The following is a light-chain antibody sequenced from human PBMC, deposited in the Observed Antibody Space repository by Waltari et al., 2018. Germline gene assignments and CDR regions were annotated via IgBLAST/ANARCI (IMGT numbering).Light chain of an antibody. CDR1: QSVSSSY. CDR2: GAS. CDR3: QQYGSSIT. V-gene: IGKV3-20*01. J-gene: IGKJ3*01. Sequence: EIVLTQSPGTLSLSPGERATLSCRASQSVSSSYLAWYQQKPGQAPRLLIYGASSRATGIPDSFSGSGCGTDFTLTISRLEPEDVTMYYCQQYGSSITFGPGTKVDIK.